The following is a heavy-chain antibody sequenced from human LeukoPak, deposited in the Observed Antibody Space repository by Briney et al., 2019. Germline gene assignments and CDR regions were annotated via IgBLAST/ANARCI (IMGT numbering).Heavy chain of an antibody. D-gene: IGHD5-18*01. CDR1: GFTFSSYA. V-gene: IGHV3-23*01. J-gene: IGHJ5*02. CDR2: ISGNGGRT. Sequence: GGSLRLSCAASGFTFSSYAMSWVRQAPGKRLEWVSVISGNGGRTYYADSVKGRFTISRDNSKDTLYLQMNSLRAEDTAVYYCAKVRDLDTVLGRFDNWGQGTLVTVSS. CDR3: AKVRDLDTVLGRFDN.